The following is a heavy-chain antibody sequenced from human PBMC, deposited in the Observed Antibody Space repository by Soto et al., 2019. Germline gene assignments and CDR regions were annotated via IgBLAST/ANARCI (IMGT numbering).Heavy chain of an antibody. CDR1: GGSITRNDHY. V-gene: IGHV4-39*01. Sequence: QLQLQESGPGLVRPSETLSLICTVSGGSITRNDHYWGWIRQSPGKGLEWIGDIKSSGSTNYNLSLKTRVSMSVETCKNQFSLKMNSVTAADTAVYYCASLGSSGWYQGSYFDYWGQGTLVTVSS. CDR2: IKSSGST. J-gene: IGHJ4*02. CDR3: ASLGSSGWYQGSYFDY. D-gene: IGHD6-19*01.